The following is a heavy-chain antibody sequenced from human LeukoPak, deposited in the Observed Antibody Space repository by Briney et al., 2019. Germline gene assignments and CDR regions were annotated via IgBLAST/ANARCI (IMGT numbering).Heavy chain of an antibody. J-gene: IGHJ5*02. V-gene: IGHV3-74*01. CDR1: GFTFSTAW. CDR2: INGDGRRI. D-gene: IGHD3-10*01. Sequence: GGSLRLSCVASGFTFSTAWMHWARQTPGKGLVWVSHINGDGRRINYADDVKGRFTISRDNAKNTLYLQMNSLRVEDTALYYCVRDLPRTSGPWGQGTLVTVSS. CDR3: VRDLPRTSGP.